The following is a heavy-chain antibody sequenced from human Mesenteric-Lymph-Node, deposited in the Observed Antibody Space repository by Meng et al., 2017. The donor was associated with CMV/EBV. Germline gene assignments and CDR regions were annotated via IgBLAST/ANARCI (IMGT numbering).Heavy chain of an antibody. V-gene: IGHV1-46*01. CDR3: ARDGGRAGARAYYFDY. CDR1: GYTFTSYY. Sequence: ASVKVSCKASGYTFTSYYMHWVRQAPGQGLEWMGIINPSGGSTSYAQKFQGRVTMTRDTSTSTVYMELGSLRSEDTAVYYCARDGGRAGARAYYFDYWGQGTLVTVSS. CDR2: INPSGGST. D-gene: IGHD1-26*01. J-gene: IGHJ4*02.